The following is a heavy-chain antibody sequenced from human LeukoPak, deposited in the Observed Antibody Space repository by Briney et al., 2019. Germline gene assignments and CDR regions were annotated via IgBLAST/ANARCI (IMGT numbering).Heavy chain of an antibody. CDR1: GFTFSSYS. Sequence: GGSLRLSCAASGFTFSSYSMNWVRQAPGKGLEWVSYISSSSSTIYYADSVKGRFTISRDNAKNSLYLQMNSLRDEDTAVYYWAREGGGDIVLMMYAWYFDYWGQGALVTVSS. V-gene: IGHV3-48*02. D-gene: IGHD2-8*01. CDR3: AREGGGDIVLMMYAWYFDY. J-gene: IGHJ4*02. CDR2: ISSSSSTI.